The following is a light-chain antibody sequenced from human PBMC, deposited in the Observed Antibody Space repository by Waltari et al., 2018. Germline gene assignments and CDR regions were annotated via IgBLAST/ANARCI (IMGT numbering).Light chain of an antibody. V-gene: IGKV3-15*01. J-gene: IGKJ4*01. CDR1: QSVSIK. CDR2: DAS. Sequence: EIVMTQSPANLSVSPGESATLSCRASQSVSIKLAGYQQKPGQAPRLLISDASTSATVIPPRFSGSGSGTDFTLTISSLQSEDFAVYYCQQYNNWPLTFGGGTKVEIK. CDR3: QQYNNWPLT.